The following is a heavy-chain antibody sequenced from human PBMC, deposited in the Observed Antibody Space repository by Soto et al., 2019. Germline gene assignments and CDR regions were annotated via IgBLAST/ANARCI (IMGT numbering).Heavy chain of an antibody. D-gene: IGHD1-7*01. CDR1: GFTFSSYS. CDR2: ISSSNSYI. V-gene: IGHV3-21*01. CDR3: ARVWPPGITGTTTSRFYDILTGHNDY. J-gene: IGHJ4*02. Sequence: NPGGSLRLSCAASGFTFSSYSMNWVRQAPGKGLEWVSSISSSNSYIYYADSVKGRFTISRDNAKNSLYLQMNSLRAEDTAVYYCARVWPPGITGTTTSRFYDILTGHNDYWGQGTLVTVSS.